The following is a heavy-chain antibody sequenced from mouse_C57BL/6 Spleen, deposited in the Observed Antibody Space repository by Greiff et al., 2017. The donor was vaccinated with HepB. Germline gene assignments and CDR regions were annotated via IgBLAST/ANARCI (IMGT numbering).Heavy chain of an antibody. Sequence: VQLQESGAELVKPGASVKISCKASGYAFSSYWMNWVKQRPGKGLEWIGQIYPGDGDTNYNGKFKGKATLTADKSSNTAYMQLSSLTSEDSAGYFCARSNWEWYFDVWGTGTPVTVSS. CDR2: IYPGDGDT. D-gene: IGHD4-1*01. CDR3: ARSNWEWYFDV. CDR1: GYAFSSYW. V-gene: IGHV1-80*01. J-gene: IGHJ1*03.